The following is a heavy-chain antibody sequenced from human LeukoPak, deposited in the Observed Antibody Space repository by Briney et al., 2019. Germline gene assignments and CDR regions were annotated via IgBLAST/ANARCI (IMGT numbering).Heavy chain of an antibody. CDR1: GFTFSDYY. D-gene: IGHD5-12*01. V-gene: IGHV3-11*04. Sequence: GGSLRLSCAASGFTFSDYYMSWIRQAPGKGLEWVSYISSSGSTIYYADSVKGRFTISRDNAKNSLYLQMNSLRAEDTAVYYCARRIVATIAQYYFDYWGQGTLVAVSS. J-gene: IGHJ4*02. CDR2: ISSSGSTI. CDR3: ARRIVATIAQYYFDY.